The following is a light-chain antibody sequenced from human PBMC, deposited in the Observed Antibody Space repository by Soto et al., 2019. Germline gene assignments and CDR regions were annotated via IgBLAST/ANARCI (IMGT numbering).Light chain of an antibody. Sequence: EIVMTQSPATLSVSPGERATLSCRASQSVSSNLAWYQQKPGQAPRLLIYGASTRATGIPARCSGSGSGTEFKLTISSLQSEDFAVYYCQQYNNWPGTFGRGTKVEIK. CDR2: GAS. CDR1: QSVSSN. J-gene: IGKJ1*01. V-gene: IGKV3-15*01. CDR3: QQYNNWPGT.